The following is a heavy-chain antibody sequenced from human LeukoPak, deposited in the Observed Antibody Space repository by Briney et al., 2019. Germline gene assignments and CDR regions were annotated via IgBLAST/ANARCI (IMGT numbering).Heavy chain of an antibody. Sequence: GGSLRLSCAASGFTFSSYSMNWVRQAPGKGLEWVSSISSSSSYIYYADSVKGRFTISRDNAKNSLYLQMNSLRAEDTAVYYCARARGIVVVPAASFDYWGQGTLVTDSS. D-gene: IGHD2-2*01. CDR3: ARARGIVVVPAASFDY. V-gene: IGHV3-21*01. CDR1: GFTFSSYS. J-gene: IGHJ4*02. CDR2: ISSSSSYI.